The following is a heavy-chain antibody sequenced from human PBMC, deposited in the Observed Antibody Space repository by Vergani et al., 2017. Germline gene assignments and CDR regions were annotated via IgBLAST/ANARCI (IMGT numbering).Heavy chain of an antibody. CDR1: FDSIRNPY. J-gene: IGHJ5*02. V-gene: IGHV4-59*11. CDR3: ASDTHSGQRADR. CDR2: IHYSENT. D-gene: IGHD6-19*01. Sequence: QVQLQGSGPGLVKSSETLSLTCSVSFDSIRNPYCNWIRQPPGKGLEWIGSIHYSENTNYNPSLKTRVTNSVETSKNQFSLTLTSVTAADTAVYYCASDTHSGQRADRWGQGILVTVTS.